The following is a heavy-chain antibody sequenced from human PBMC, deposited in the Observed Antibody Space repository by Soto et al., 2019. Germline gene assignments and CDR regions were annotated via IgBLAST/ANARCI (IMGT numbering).Heavy chain of an antibody. V-gene: IGHV3-66*01. D-gene: IGHD4-17*01. Sequence: GGSLRLSCAASGFTVSSNYMSWVRQAPGKGLEWVSGIYSGGSTYYADSVKGRFTISRDNSKNTLYLQMNSLRAEDTAVYYCAREAYAHDYGERWFDPWGQGTLVTVSS. CDR3: AREAYAHDYGERWFDP. CDR1: GFTVSSNY. J-gene: IGHJ5*02. CDR2: IYSGGST.